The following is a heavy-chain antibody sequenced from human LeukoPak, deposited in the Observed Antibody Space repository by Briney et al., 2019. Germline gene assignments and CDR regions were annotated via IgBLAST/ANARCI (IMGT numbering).Heavy chain of an antibody. V-gene: IGHV3-23*01. J-gene: IGHJ4*02. CDR3: AKGSLGSWYYFDY. Sequence: GGSLRLSCAASGFRFGSSAMSWVRQAPGKGPEWVSTFSRSGPDTYYADSVKDRFTIFRDNSKNTLYLQMNSLRAEDTAVYYCAKGSLGSWYYFDYWGQGTLVTVSS. CDR2: FSRSGPDT. D-gene: IGHD6-13*01. CDR1: GFRFGSSA.